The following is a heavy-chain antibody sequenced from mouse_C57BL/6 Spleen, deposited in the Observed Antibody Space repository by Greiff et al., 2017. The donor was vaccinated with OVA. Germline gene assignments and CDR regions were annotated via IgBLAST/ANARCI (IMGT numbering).Heavy chain of an antibody. J-gene: IGHJ4*01. CDR1: GFTFTDYY. D-gene: IGHD3-2*02. V-gene: IGHV7-3*01. Sequence: EVKLVESGGGLVQPGGSLSLSCAASGFTFTDYYMSWVRQPPGKALEWLGFIRNKANGYTTEYSASVKGRFTISRDNSQSILYLQMNALRAEDSATYYCARYWSSGYYAMDYWGQGTSVTVSS. CDR3: ARYWSSGYYAMDY. CDR2: IRNKANGYTT.